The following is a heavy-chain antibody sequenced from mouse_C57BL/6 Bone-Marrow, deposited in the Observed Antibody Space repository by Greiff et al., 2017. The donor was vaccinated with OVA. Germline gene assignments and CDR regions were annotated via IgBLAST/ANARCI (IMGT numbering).Heavy chain of an antibody. J-gene: IGHJ1*03. Sequence: EVKLQESGGGLVQPGGSLKLSCAASGFTFSDYGMAWVRQAPRKGPEWVAFISNLAYSIYYADTVTGRFTISRENAKNTLYLEMSSLRSEDTAMYYCARRRGNYWYFDVWGTGTTVTVSS. V-gene: IGHV5-15*04. CDR3: ARRRGNYWYFDV. CDR1: GFTFSDYG. CDR2: ISNLAYSI. D-gene: IGHD2-1*01.